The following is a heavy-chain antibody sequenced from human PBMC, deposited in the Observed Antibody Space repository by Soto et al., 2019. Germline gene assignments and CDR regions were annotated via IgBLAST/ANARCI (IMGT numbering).Heavy chain of an antibody. CDR3: AKDGGYIGVVTAPFDAFDI. V-gene: IGHV3-21*01. CDR1: GFTFSSYS. Sequence: PGGSLRLSCAASGFTFSSYSMNWVRQAPGKGLEWASSISSSSSYIYYADSVKGRFTISRDNAKNSLYLQMNSLSAEDTAVYNCAKDGGYIGVVTAPFDAFDIWGQGTMVTVSS. J-gene: IGHJ3*02. CDR2: ISSSSSYI. D-gene: IGHD2-21*02.